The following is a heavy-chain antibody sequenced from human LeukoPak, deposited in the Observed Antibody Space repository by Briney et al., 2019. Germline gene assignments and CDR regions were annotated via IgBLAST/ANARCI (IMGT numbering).Heavy chain of an antibody. CDR1: GGTFSSYA. V-gene: IGHV1-69*04. CDR2: IIPILGIA. D-gene: IGHD3-22*01. CDR3: ARRDSSGYNAFDI. Sequence: ASVKVSCKASGGTFSSYAISWVRQAPGQGLEWMGRIIPILGIANYAQKFQGRVTITADKSTSTAYMELSSLRSEDTAVYYCARRDSSGYNAFDIWGQGTMVAVSS. J-gene: IGHJ3*02.